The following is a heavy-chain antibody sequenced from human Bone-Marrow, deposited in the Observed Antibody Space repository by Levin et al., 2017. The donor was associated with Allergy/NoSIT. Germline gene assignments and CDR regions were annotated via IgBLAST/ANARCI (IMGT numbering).Heavy chain of an antibody. CDR1: GFIFTSYA. J-gene: IGHJ4*02. V-gene: IGHV3-30*18. Sequence: HAGGSLRLSCTASGFIFTSYAIHWVRQAPGKGLEWVAVVSYDGGTTYHADSVKGRFTISRDTARKAVYLQMNSLGTEDTAVYYCGKRHYDYIWGRYPDDSWGQGTLVTVSS. D-gene: IGHD3-16*02. CDR3: GKRHYDYIWGRYPDDS. CDR2: VSYDGGTT.